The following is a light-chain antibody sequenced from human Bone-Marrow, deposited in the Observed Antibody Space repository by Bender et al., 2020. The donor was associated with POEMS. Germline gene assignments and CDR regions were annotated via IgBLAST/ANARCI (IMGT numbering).Light chain of an antibody. CDR1: SSDVGNYNL. Sequence: QSALTQPASVSGSPGQSITISCTGTSSDVGNYNLVSWYQHHPGKAPKLMIYEVTKRTSGVSNRFSGSKSGNTASLTISGLQAEDEADYYCSSYTSSSTVLFGGGTKVTV. J-gene: IGLJ2*01. CDR3: SSYTSSSTVL. CDR2: EVT. V-gene: IGLV2-14*02.